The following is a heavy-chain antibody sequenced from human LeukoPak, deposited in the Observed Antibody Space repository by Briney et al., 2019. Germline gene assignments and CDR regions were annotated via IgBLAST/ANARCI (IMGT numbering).Heavy chain of an antibody. CDR2: ISSSSSYI. V-gene: IGHV3-21*01. CDR1: GFTFSSYS. Sequence: PGGSLRLSCAASGFTFSSYSMNWVRQAPGKGLEWVSSISSSSSYIYYADPVKGRFTISRDNAKNSLYLQMNSLRAEDTAVYYCAIDSVPNPYNWNDDAFDIWGQGTMVTVSS. D-gene: IGHD1-1*01. CDR3: AIDSVPNPYNWNDDAFDI. J-gene: IGHJ3*02.